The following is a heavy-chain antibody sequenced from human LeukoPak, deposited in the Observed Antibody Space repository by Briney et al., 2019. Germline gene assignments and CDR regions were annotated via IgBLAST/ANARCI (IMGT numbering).Heavy chain of an antibody. V-gene: IGHV4-39*07. J-gene: IGHJ6*03. Sequence: PSETLSLTCTVSGGSISSSSYYWGWIRQPPGKGLEWIGSIYYSGSTNYNPSLKSRVTISVDTSKNQFSLKLSSVTAADTAVYYCARSPGTSRSLYYYYMDVWGKGTTVTVSS. CDR1: GGSISSSSYY. D-gene: IGHD2-2*01. CDR3: ARSPGTSRSLYYYYMDV. CDR2: IYYSGST.